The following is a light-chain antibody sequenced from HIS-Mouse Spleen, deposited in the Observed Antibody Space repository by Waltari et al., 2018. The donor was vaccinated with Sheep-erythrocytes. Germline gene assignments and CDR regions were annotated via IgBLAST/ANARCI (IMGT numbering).Light chain of an antibody. CDR1: SSAVGGYNY. J-gene: IGLJ1*01. Sequence: QSALTQPRSVSGSPGHSVPISCTGTSSAVGGYNYVSWYQPHPGKAPRLMIYDVSKRPSGVPDRFSGSKSGNPASLTISGLQAEDEADYYCCSYAGSYNHVFATGTKVTVL. V-gene: IGLV2-11*02. CDR3: CSYAGSYNHV. CDR2: DVS.